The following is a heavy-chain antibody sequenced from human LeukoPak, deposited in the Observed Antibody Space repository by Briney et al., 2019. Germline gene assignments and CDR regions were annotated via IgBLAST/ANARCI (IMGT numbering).Heavy chain of an antibody. CDR1: GYSFTNYW. V-gene: IGHV5-51*01. D-gene: IGHD3-22*01. Sequence: GESLKISCKGSGYSFTNYWIGWVRQMPGKGLEWMGIIYPGDSDTRYSPSFQGQVTISADKSISTAYLQWSSLKASDTAMYYCARRYYYDSSGLYYFDYWGQGTLVTVSS. J-gene: IGHJ4*02. CDR2: IYPGDSDT. CDR3: ARRYYYDSSGLYYFDY.